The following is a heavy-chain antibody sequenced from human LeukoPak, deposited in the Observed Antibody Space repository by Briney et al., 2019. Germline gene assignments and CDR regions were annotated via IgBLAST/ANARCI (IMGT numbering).Heavy chain of an antibody. CDR2: IYNDGST. V-gene: IGHV3-53*01. J-gene: IGHJ5*02. CDR1: GFSVTSNY. Sequence: GGSLRLSCAASGFSVTSNYMSWVRQGPGKGLEWVSLIYNDGSTYYSDSVKGRFTISRDTSQNTLFLQMHSLRVEDSAMYYCATCPGIAAAGMFDPWGQGTLVTVSS. CDR3: ATCPGIAAAGMFDP. D-gene: IGHD6-13*01.